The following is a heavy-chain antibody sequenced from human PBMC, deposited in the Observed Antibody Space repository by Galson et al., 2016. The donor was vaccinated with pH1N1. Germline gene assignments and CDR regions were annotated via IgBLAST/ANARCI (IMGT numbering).Heavy chain of an antibody. CDR2: IKQDGSDK. CDR3: AFPPCRSGDCYYDH. D-gene: IGHD2-21*02. V-gene: IGHV3-7*01. J-gene: IGHJ4*02. CDR1: GLTFSSYW. Sequence: SLRLSCAASGLTFSSYWMNWVRQAPGKGLEWVANIKQDGSDKYYADSVKGRFTISRDNAKNSLYLQMNSLRAEDTAVYYCAFPPCRSGDCYYDHWGRGTLVTVSS.